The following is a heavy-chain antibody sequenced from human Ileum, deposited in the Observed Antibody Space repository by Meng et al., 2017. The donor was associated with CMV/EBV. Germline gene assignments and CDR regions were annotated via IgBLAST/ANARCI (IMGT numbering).Heavy chain of an antibody. V-gene: IGHV4-34*01. D-gene: IGHD3-22*01. J-gene: IGHJ5*02. CDR2: VNNRGDT. CDR1: GGSFTGYY. Sequence: TCEIHGGSFTGYYCAWSRQTPGKELEWIGEVNNRGDTDYNPSLNGRVTILVDTSKKQSSLKLNSVTAADTAVYYCARGLDNYYDMTWGQGILVTVSS. CDR3: ARGLDNYYDMT.